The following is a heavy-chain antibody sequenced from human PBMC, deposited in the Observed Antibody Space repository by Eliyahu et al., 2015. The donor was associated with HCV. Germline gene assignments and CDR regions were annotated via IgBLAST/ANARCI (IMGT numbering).Heavy chain of an antibody. CDR3: AGAYGDYVA. CDR2: IWYDGSNK. Sequence: QVQLVESGGGVVQPGRSLRLSCAASGFTFSSYGMHWVRQAPGKGLEWVAVIWYDGSNKYYADSVKGRFTISRDNSKNTLYLQMNSLRAEDTAVYYCAGAYGDYVAWGQGTLVTVSS. CDR1: GFTFSSYG. D-gene: IGHD4-17*01. J-gene: IGHJ5*02. V-gene: IGHV3-33*01.